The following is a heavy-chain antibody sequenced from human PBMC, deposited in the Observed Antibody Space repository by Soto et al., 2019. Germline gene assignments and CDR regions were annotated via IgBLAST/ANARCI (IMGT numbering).Heavy chain of an antibody. V-gene: IGHV1-8*02. CDR1: GGTFSSYA. CDR3: ARVRYFDWLFRDP. Sequence: GASVKVSCKASGGTFSSYAISWVRQATGQGLEWMGWMNPNSGNTGYAQKFQGRVTMTTDTSTSTAYMELRSLRSDDTAVYYCARVRYFDWLFRDPWGQGTLVTVSS. CDR2: MNPNSGNT. D-gene: IGHD3-9*01. J-gene: IGHJ5*02.